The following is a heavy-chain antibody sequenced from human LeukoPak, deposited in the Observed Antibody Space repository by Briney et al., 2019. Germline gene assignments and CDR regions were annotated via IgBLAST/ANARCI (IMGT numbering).Heavy chain of an antibody. J-gene: IGHJ6*03. D-gene: IGHD1-26*01. CDR2: IIPIFGTA. CDR1: GGTFSSYA. Sequence: GASVKVSCKASGGTFSSYAISWVRQAPGQGLEWMGGIIPIFGTANYAQKFQGRVTITTDESTSTAYMELSSLRSEDTAVYYCARVSGSGSYFHSDYYYYMDVWGKGTRVTVSS. CDR3: ARVSGSGSYFHSDYYYYMDV. V-gene: IGHV1-69*05.